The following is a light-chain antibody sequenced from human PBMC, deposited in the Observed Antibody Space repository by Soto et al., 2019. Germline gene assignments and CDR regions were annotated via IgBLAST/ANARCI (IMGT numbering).Light chain of an antibody. J-gene: IGLJ2*01. CDR3: NSYTSTTTLV. CDR1: SSDVGAYNY. V-gene: IGLV2-14*01. CDR2: EVS. Sequence: QSALTQPASVSGSPGQSITISCTGTSSDVGAYNYVSWFQQHPGKAPKLMIYEVSNRPSGVSNRFSGSKSGNTASLTISGLQAEVEADYYCNSYTSTTTLVFGGGTQLTVL.